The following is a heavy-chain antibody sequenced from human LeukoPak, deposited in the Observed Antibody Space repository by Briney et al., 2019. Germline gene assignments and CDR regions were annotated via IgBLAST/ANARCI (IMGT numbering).Heavy chain of an antibody. D-gene: IGHD4-23*01. CDR1: GDSISDYY. CDR2: IHNSGST. V-gene: IGHV4-59*01. J-gene: IGHJ4*02. Sequence: SETLSLTCTVSGDSISDYYWSWIRQPPGKGLEWIGYIHNSGSTKYTPSLKSRVSISVDTSKKQFSLKLSSVTAADTAVYYCARDLMSHTVGYFDCWGQGTLVTVSS. CDR3: ARDLMSHTVGYFDC.